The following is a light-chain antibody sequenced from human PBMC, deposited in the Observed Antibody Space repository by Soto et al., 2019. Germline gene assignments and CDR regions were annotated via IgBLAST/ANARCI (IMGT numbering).Light chain of an antibody. CDR2: AAS. CDR3: LQRNSYLLT. J-gene: IGKJ4*01. CDR1: QDIRND. V-gene: IGKV1-17*01. Sequence: DIQMTQSPSSLSASVGDRVTITCRASQDIRNDLGWYQHKPGKAPKRLIYAASSLQSGVPSRFSGSGSGTEFTLTINSLQPEDFATYYCLQRNSYLLTFGGRPKVEIK.